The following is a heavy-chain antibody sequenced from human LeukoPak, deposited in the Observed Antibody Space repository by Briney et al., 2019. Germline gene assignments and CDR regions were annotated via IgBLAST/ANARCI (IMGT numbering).Heavy chain of an antibody. Sequence: PSETLSLTCAVYGGSFSGYYWSWIRQPPGKGLEWIGEINHSGSTNYNPSLKSRVTISVDTSKNQFSLKLSSVTAADTAVYYCARDLFRYSSGWYSPPDAFDIWGQGTMVTVSS. V-gene: IGHV4-34*01. J-gene: IGHJ3*02. D-gene: IGHD6-19*01. CDR2: INHSGST. CDR3: ARDLFRYSSGWYSPPDAFDI. CDR1: GGSFSGYY.